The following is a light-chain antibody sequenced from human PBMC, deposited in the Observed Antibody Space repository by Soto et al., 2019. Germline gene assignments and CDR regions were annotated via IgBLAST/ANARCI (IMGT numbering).Light chain of an antibody. J-gene: IGKJ3*01. CDR2: DAS. CDR1: QSVSRN. CDR3: QQRSNGLS. Sequence: EIVLTQSPAILSLSPGERATFSCRASQSVSRNLDWYQHKPGQTPRLLIYDASNRATGIPVRFSGSGSGTDFTLTISSLEPEDLAVYYCQQRSNGLSFGPGTKVDI. V-gene: IGKV3-11*01.